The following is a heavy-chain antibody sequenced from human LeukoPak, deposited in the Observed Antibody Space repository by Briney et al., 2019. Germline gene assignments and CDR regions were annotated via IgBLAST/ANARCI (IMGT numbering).Heavy chain of an antibody. CDR2: INPNTGDT. J-gene: IGHJ6*03. V-gene: IGHV1-2*02. CDR3: ARANDYSHYYSYYYYMDV. CDR1: GYTFTDYY. D-gene: IGHD4-11*01. Sequence: GASVKVSCKASGYTFTDYYMHWVRQAPGQGLEWMGWINPNTGDTKYTQKFQGRVTMTRDTSTSTAYMELSRLGSDDTAVYYCARANDYSHYYSYYYYMDVRGKGTTVTVSS.